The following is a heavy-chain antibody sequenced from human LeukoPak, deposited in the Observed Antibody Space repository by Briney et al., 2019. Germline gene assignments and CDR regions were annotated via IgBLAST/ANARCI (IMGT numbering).Heavy chain of an antibody. J-gene: IGHJ4*02. D-gene: IGHD6-19*01. CDR1: GHTFTGYY. CDR3: ARDQSSGWYGY. V-gene: IGHV1-2*02. Sequence: ASVKVSCKASGHTFTGYYMHWVRQAPGQGLEWMGWINASSGGTNNAQKFQGRVTMTRDTSISTVYMELSRLRSDDTAVYYCARDQSSGWYGYWGQGTLVTVSS. CDR2: INASSGGT.